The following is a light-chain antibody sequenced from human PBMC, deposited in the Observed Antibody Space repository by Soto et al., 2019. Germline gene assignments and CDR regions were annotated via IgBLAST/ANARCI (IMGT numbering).Light chain of an antibody. CDR1: SXDVGSYNL. Sequence: QSVLTQPASVSGSPGQSITISCTGTSXDVGSYNLASWYQQHPGKAPKLMIYEGSKRPSGVSNRFSGSKSGNTASLTISGLQAEDEADYYCCSYAGSSTPYVFGTGTKVTVL. V-gene: IGLV2-23*01. CDR3: CSYAGSSTPYV. J-gene: IGLJ1*01. CDR2: EGS.